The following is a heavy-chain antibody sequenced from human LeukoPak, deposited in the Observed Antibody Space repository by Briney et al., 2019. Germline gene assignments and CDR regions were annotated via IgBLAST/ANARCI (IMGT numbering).Heavy chain of an antibody. V-gene: IGHV3-7*03. J-gene: IGHJ1*01. CDR1: GFIFSNHW. CDR2: IKHDGSAE. Sequence: GGSLRLSCETSGFIFSNHWMSWVRQAPGKGLEWVANIKHDGSAEFYVNSAKGRFTISRDNAKDSLYLQMNSLRAEDTAVYYCARDGHYDILTGYFQDWGQGTLVTVSS. D-gene: IGHD3-9*01. CDR3: ARDGHYDILTGYFQD.